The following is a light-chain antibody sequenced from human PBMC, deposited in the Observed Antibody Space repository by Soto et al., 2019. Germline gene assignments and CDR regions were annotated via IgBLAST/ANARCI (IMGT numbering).Light chain of an antibody. CDR2: GAS. Sequence: ETVVTQSPATLSVSPGERATLSCRASQSVSSKLAWYQQKPGQAPRLLMYGASTRATGIPARFSGSGSGTEFTLTISSLQSEDFAVYYCQQYNNWPRTFGQGTKVDI. CDR3: QQYNNWPRT. V-gene: IGKV3-15*01. CDR1: QSVSSK. J-gene: IGKJ1*01.